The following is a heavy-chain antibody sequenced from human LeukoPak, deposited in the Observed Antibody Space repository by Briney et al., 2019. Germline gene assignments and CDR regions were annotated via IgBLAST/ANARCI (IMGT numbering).Heavy chain of an antibody. CDR1: GFTFSSYA. Sequence: AGGTLSLSCAVSGFTFSSYAMSWIRQAPGRGLEWVSAICGSGGSTYNADSVKGRFTISRDNSKNTLYLQMNSLRAEDTAVYYCAKGKSANYYDSSGYYLLDYWGQGTLVTVSS. D-gene: IGHD3-22*01. CDR2: ICGSGGST. J-gene: IGHJ4*02. V-gene: IGHV3-23*01. CDR3: AKGKSANYYDSSGYYLLDY.